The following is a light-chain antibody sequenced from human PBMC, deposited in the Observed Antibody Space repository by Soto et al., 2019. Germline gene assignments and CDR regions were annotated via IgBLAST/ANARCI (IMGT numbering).Light chain of an antibody. Sequence: TQSQGTLSLSHGERVTLSCRSSQSVADNLAFFQQKPCQGPRLLIYFSSTMATGIPSRFSGSGSETDFTLTVSSLQSEDSAVYYCQQYNYWPITFGQGTRLEIK. CDR3: QQYNYWPIT. V-gene: IGKV3-15*01. CDR1: QSVADN. CDR2: FSS. J-gene: IGKJ5*01.